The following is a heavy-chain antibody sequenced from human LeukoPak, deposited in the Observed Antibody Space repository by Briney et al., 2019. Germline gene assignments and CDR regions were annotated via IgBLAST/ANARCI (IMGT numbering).Heavy chain of an antibody. D-gene: IGHD2-15*01. CDR1: GFIFSSYS. CDR2: ISGGGGNI. J-gene: IGHJ4*02. Sequence: GGSLRLSCAASGFIFSSYSMNWVRQAPGKGLEWISYISGGGGNIHYADSVEGRFTISRDNAKNSVYLQMNSLRAEDTAVYYCARGYCSGRSCYMWYSDYWGQGTLVTVSS. V-gene: IGHV3-48*01. CDR3: ARGYCSGRSCYMWYSDY.